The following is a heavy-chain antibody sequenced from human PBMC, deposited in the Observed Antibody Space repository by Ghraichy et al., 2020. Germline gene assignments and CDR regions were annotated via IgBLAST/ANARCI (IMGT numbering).Heavy chain of an antibody. CDR3: AIIVVVVAATSAS. D-gene: IGHD2-15*01. CDR2: INPNSGGT. Sequence: ASVKVSCKASGYTFTGYYMHWVRQAPGQGLEWMGRINPNSGGTNYAQKFQGRVTMTRDTSISTAYMELSRLRSDDTAVYYCAIIVVVVAATSASWGQGTLVTVSS. J-gene: IGHJ4*02. CDR1: GYTFTGYY. V-gene: IGHV1-2*06.